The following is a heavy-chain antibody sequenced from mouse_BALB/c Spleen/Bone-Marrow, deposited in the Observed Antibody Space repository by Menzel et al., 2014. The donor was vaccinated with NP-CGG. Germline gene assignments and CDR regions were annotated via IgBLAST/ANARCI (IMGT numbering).Heavy chain of an antibody. Sequence: EVKLMESGPELVKPGASVKVSCKASGYAFXNYNMNWVKQSHGKSLEWIGYIDPYSGGTNYNQKFRGKATLTVDKSSSTAYMHLNSLTSEDSAVYYCSRGVLAYFDYWGQGTTLTVSS. CDR1: GYAFXNYN. J-gene: IGHJ2*01. CDR2: IDPYSGGT. D-gene: IGHD2-14*01. CDR3: SRGVLAYFDY. V-gene: IGHV1S135*01.